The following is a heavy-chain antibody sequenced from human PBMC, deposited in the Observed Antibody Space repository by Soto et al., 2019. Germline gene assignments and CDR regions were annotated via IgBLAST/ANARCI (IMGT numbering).Heavy chain of an antibody. V-gene: IGHV1-69*02. D-gene: IGHD3-10*01. CDR1: GDTFNFYT. CDR2: FNPILSFS. J-gene: IGHJ4*02. CDR3: ATSFGSGSRAFDY. Sequence: QVQLVQSGAEVKKPGSSVKVSCKASGDTFNFYTINWVRQAPGLGLEWMGRFNPILSFSNSALKFQGRVTLTADKSASTAYMVLSSLSSEDTAIYDCATSFGSGSRAFDYWGQGALVTVSS.